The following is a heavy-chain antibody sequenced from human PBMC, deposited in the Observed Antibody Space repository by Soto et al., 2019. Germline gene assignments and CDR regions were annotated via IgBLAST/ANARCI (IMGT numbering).Heavy chain of an antibody. CDR1: GYTFTSYG. CDR2: ISAYNGNT. CDR3: ARVPPVYDYVWGSYRQEGMDV. D-gene: IGHD3-16*02. Sequence: QVQLVQSGAEVKKPGASVKVSCKASGYTFTSYGISWVRQAPGQGLEWMGWISAYNGNTNYAQKLQGRVTMTTDTSTSTAYMELRSLRSDDTAVYYCARVPPVYDYVWGSYRQEGMDVWGQGTTVTVSS. V-gene: IGHV1-18*01. J-gene: IGHJ6*02.